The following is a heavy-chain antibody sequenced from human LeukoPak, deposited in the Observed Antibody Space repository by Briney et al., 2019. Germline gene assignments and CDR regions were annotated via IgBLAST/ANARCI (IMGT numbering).Heavy chain of an antibody. V-gene: IGHV3-21*01. CDR1: GFTFSNYA. J-gene: IGHJ4*02. CDR2: ISSSGDAT. CDR3: ARYRHLGY. Sequence: GGPLRLSCAGSGFTFSNYAMTWVRQAPGKGLEWVSTISSSGDATYSADSVKGRFTISRDNGKNSLYLQMNSLRAEDTAVYYCARYRHLGYWGQGTLVTVSS.